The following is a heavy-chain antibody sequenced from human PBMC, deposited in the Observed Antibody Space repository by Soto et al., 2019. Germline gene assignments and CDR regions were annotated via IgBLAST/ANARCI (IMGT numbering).Heavy chain of an antibody. CDR2: ISAYNGNT. Sequence: GASVKVSCKASGYTFRSYGISWVRQAPGQGLEWMGWISAYNGNTDYAQRFQGRVTMTTDTSTSTDYMELRSLRSDDKAVYFCARNPSGSNFDYWGQGTLVTVSS. D-gene: IGHD1-26*01. CDR3: ARNPSGSNFDY. V-gene: IGHV1-18*01. CDR1: GYTFRSYG. J-gene: IGHJ4*02.